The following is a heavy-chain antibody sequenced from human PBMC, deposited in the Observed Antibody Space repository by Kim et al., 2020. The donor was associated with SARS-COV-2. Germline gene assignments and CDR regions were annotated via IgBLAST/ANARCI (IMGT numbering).Heavy chain of an antibody. V-gene: IGHV3-66*01. D-gene: IGHD1-20*01. CDR3: ARDRINGTAFPSYYYYGMYV. J-gene: IGHJ6*02. CDR2: IYSGGST. CDR1: GFTVSSNY. Sequence: GGSLRLSCEASGFTVSSNYMRWVRQAPGKGLECVSVIYSGGSTYYADAVKGRFTITRDNSKNTLYLQKNSLRAEDTAEYYCARDRINGTAFPSYYYYGMYVSGERATGTVSS.